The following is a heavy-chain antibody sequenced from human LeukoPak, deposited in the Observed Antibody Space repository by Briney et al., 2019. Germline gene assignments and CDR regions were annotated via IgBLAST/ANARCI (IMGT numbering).Heavy chain of an antibody. V-gene: IGHV4-59*01. Sequence: SETLSLTCTVSGGSISSYYWSWIRQPPGKGLEWIGYIYYSGSTNYNPSLKSRVTISVDASRNQFSLKLSSVTAADTAVYYCARDRTTVTTYYYYGMDVWGQGTTVTVSS. CDR1: GGSISSYY. D-gene: IGHD4-17*01. CDR3: ARDRTTVTTYYYYGMDV. J-gene: IGHJ6*02. CDR2: IYYSGST.